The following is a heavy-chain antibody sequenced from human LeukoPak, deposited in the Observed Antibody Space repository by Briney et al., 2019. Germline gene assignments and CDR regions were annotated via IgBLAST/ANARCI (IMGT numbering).Heavy chain of an antibody. Sequence: PGGSLRLSCAASGFTFSSYAMSWVRQAPGKGLEWVSAISGSGGSTYYADSVKGRFTISRDNSKNTLYLQMNSLRAEDTAVYYRAKDLRKYSSSWYNDYWGQGTLVTVSS. J-gene: IGHJ4*02. CDR1: GFTFSSYA. CDR2: ISGSGGST. D-gene: IGHD6-13*01. CDR3: AKDLRKYSSSWYNDY. V-gene: IGHV3-23*01.